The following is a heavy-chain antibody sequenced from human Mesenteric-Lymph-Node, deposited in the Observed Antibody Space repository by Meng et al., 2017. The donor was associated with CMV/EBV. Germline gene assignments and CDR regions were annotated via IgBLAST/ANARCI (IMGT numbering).Heavy chain of an antibody. Sequence: SGGSISSGGYYWSWIRQHPGKVLEWIGYIYYSGSTYYNPSLKSRVTISVDTSKNQFSLKLSSVTAADTAVYYCARAGGVVVPAAMFDPWGQGTLVTVSS. J-gene: IGHJ5*02. CDR3: ARAGGVVVPAAMFDP. V-gene: IGHV4-31*02. CDR2: IYYSGST. CDR1: GGSISSGGYY. D-gene: IGHD2-2*01.